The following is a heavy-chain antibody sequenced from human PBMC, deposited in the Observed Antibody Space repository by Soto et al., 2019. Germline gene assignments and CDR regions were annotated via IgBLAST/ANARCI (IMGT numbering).Heavy chain of an antibody. CDR2: IYYSGST. D-gene: IGHD3-3*01. CDR1: GCSISSGGYY. Sequence: PSETLSLTFTVSGCSISSGGYYWSWIRQHPGKGLEWIGYIYYSGSTYYNPSLKSRVTISVDTSKNQFSLKLSSVTAADTAVYYCARIQRITIFGVVRYYYGMDVWGQGTTVTVSS. J-gene: IGHJ6*02. CDR3: ARIQRITIFGVVRYYYGMDV. V-gene: IGHV4-31*03.